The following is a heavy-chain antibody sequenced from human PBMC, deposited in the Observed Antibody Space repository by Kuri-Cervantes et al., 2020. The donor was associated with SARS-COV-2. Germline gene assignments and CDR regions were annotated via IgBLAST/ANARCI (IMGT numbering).Heavy chain of an antibody. D-gene: IGHD1-1*01. V-gene: IGHV3-74*01. CDR2: INPDGSYT. Sequence: GRSLRLSCAASGFTFSGHWIHWVRQAPGKGLGWVSRINPDGSYTNNADSVKGRFTLSRDNAKNMLFLQMNSLRAEDTAVYYCVRDGDHWNFDYWGQGTLVTVSS. CDR3: VRDGDHWNFDY. CDR1: GFTFSGHW. J-gene: IGHJ4*02.